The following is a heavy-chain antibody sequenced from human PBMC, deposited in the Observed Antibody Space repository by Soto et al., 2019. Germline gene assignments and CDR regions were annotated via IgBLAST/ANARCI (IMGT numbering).Heavy chain of an antibody. J-gene: IGHJ6*02. CDR1: GYTFSGYY. V-gene: IGHV1-2*02. CDR3: ARSLTEGYCTITGCYTRPLYGMDV. Sequence: ASVKVSCKASGYTFSGYYIHWLRQAPGQGLEWIGWINPNSGGTNYAQKFQGRVTVTRDTPTSTAYMELSRLTSDDTAVYYCARSLTEGYCTITGCYTRPLYGMDVWGQGTTVTVSS. D-gene: IGHD2-2*02. CDR2: INPNSGGT.